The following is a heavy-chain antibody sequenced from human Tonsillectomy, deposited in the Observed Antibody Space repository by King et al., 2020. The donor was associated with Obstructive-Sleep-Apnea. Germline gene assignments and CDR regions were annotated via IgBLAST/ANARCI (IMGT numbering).Heavy chain of an antibody. Sequence: VQLVESGGGVVQPGGSLRLSCSASGFTFSGEWMSWVRQVPGKGLEWVAYINPDGSQKDLVAAGKGRLMISRDNVKNPIYLQMNSLRADDTAVYYCAVGSRWGQGTLVTVSS. J-gene: IGHJ4*02. D-gene: IGHD1-26*01. CDR2: INPDGSQK. CDR3: AVGSR. V-gene: IGHV3-7*03. CDR1: GFTFSGEW.